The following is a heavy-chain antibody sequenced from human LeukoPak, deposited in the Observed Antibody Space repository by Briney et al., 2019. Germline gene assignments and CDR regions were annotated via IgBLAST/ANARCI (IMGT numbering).Heavy chain of an antibody. Sequence: GSLRLSCAASGFTFSSYAMSWVRQAPGKGLEWIGNIYYTGGTKYNPSLRSRVTISVDPSKNQFSLKLSSVTAADTAVYYCARGGGSYPQYNWFDPWGQGTLVTVSS. V-gene: IGHV4-59*08. J-gene: IGHJ5*02. CDR1: GFTFSSYA. CDR2: IYYTGGT. D-gene: IGHD1-26*01. CDR3: ARGGGSYPQYNWFDP.